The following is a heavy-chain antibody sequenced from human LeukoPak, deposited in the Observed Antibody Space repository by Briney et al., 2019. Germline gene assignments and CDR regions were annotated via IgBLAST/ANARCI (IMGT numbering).Heavy chain of an antibody. CDR2: IIPILGIA. CDR3: ARVHCSGGSCYSVSYYYYGMGV. V-gene: IGHV1-69*04. D-gene: IGHD2-15*01. CDR1: GGTFSSYA. Sequence: SVKVSCKASGGTFSSYAISWVRQAPGQGLEWMGRIIPILGIANYAQKLQGRVTITADKSTSTAYMELSSLRSEDTAVYYCARVHCSGGSCYSVSYYYYGMGVWGQGTTVTVSS. J-gene: IGHJ6*02.